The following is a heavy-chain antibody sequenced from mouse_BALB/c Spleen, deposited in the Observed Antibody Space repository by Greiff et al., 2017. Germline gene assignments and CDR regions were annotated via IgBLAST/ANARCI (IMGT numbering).Heavy chain of an antibody. J-gene: IGHJ4*01. D-gene: IGHD2-14*01. CDR1: GFTFSSFG. V-gene: IGHV5-17*02. CDR2: ISSGSSTI. Sequence: DVKLVESGGGLVQPGGSRKLSCAASGFTFSSFGMHWVRQAPEKGLEWVAYISSGSSTIYYADTVKGRFTISRDNPKNTLFLQMTSLRSEDTAMYYCARRGYDPYYAMDYWGQGTAVTVSS. CDR3: ARRGYDPYYAMDY.